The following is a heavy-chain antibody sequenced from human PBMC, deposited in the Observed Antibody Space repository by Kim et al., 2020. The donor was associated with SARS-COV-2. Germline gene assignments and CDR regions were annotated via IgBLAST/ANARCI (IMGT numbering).Heavy chain of an antibody. V-gene: IGHV1-46*01. CDR1: GYTFTSYY. Sequence: ASVKVSCKASGYTFTSYYMHWVRQAPGQGLEWMGIINPSGGSTSYAQKFQGRVTMTRETSTRTVYMELSSLRSEDTAVYYCASLAYCGGDCYSALRYWGQGTLVTVAS. D-gene: IGHD2-21*02. CDR3: ASLAYCGGDCYSALRY. CDR2: INPSGGST. J-gene: IGHJ4*02.